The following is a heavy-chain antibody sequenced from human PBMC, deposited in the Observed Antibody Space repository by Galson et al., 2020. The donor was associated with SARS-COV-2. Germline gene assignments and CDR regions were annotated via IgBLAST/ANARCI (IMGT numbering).Heavy chain of an antibody. D-gene: IGHD2-21*01. CDR1: GYIFTNFW. J-gene: IGHJ3*01. CDR2: IYPGDSDT. Sequence: GESLKISCKASGYIFTNFWIGWVRQMPGKGLEWMGIIYPGDSDTRYNPSFQGLVTISADESISTAYLQWSSLKASDTAMYYCATHVGSPHIRGAFDVWGRGTVITVSP. V-gene: IGHV5-51*01. CDR3: ATHVGSPHIRGAFDV.